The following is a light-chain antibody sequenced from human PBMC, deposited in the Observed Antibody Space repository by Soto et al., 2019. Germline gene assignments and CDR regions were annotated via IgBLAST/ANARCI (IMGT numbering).Light chain of an antibody. CDR2: GAS. J-gene: IGKJ1*01. CDR1: QSVSTK. CDR3: QQYNNCPQWT. V-gene: IGKV3-15*01. Sequence: EIVMTQSPATLSVSPGERATLSCRASQSVSTKLAWYQQKPGQAPRILIYGASTSATGIPARFSGSGSWTDYSRNISSLQSSDFEVYDWQQYNNCPQWTSGKGTKVEVK.